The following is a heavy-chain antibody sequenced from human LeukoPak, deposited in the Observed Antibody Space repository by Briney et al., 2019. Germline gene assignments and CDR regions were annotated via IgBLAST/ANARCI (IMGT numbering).Heavy chain of an antibody. CDR2: INRDASST. CDR3: ARVHALWRTYAGTLDY. V-gene: IGHV3-74*01. D-gene: IGHD6-13*01. Sequence: PGGSLRLSCAASGFTFSSYWKNWVRQATGKGLVWFSRINRDASSTSYADSVKGRFTISRDNAKNTLYLQMNSLRAEDTAVYYCARVHALWRTYAGTLDYWGQGTLVSVSS. CDR1: GFTFSSYW. J-gene: IGHJ4*02.